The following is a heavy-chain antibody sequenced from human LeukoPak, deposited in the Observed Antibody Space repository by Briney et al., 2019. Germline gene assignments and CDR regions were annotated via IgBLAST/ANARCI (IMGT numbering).Heavy chain of an antibody. Sequence: GGSLRLSCAASGFTFSSYAMSWVRQAPGKGLEWVSAISGSGGSTYYADSVKGRFTISRDNSKNTLYLQMNSLRAEDTAVYYCARDDLANYYYYMDVWGKGTTVTISS. CDR2: ISGSGGST. J-gene: IGHJ6*03. D-gene: IGHD5-12*01. CDR1: GFTFSSYA. CDR3: ARDDLANYYYYMDV. V-gene: IGHV3-23*01.